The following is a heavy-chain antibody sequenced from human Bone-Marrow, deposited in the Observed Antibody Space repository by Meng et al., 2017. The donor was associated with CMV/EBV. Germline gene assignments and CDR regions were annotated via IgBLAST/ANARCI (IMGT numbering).Heavy chain of an antibody. V-gene: IGHV3-21*01. D-gene: IGHD3-3*01. CDR2: ISSSSSYI. CDR3: ARDPELLEWSDAFDI. CDR1: GFTFSSYS. J-gene: IGHJ3*02. Sequence: LSLTCAASGFTFSSYSMNWVRQAPGKGLEWVSTISSSSSYIYYADAVKGRFTNSRDNAKNSLYLQMNSLRAEDTAVYYCARDPELLEWSDAFDIWGQGTMVTVSS.